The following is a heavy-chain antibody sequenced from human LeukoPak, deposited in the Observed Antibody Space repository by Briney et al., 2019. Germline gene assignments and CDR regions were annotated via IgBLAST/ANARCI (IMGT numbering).Heavy chain of an antibody. CDR1: GFTFSSYS. CDR2: IWYDGSNK. Sequence: GGSLRLSCAASGFTFSSYSMNWVRQAPGKGLEWVAVIWYDGSNKYYADSVKGRFTISRDNSKNTLYLQMNSLRAEDTAVYYCARCMVGATSPNYYYYYGMDVWGQGATVTVSS. D-gene: IGHD1-26*01. V-gene: IGHV3-33*08. J-gene: IGHJ6*02. CDR3: ARCMVGATSPNYYYYYGMDV.